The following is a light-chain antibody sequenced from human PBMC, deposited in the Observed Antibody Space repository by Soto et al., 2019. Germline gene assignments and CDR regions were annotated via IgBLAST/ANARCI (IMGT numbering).Light chain of an antibody. CDR3: QQRSNWPSIT. CDR2: DAS. J-gene: IGKJ5*01. V-gene: IGKV3-11*01. CDR1: QSVSSSY. Sequence: EVVVTQSPGTLSLSPGERATLSCRASQSVSSSYLAWYQQKPGQAPRLLIYDASNRATGIPARFSGSGSGTDFTLTISSLEPEDFAVYYCQQRSNWPSITFGQGTRLEIK.